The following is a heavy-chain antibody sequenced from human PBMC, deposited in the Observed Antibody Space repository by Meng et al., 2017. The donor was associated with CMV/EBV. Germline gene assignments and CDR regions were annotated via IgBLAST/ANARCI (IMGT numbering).Heavy chain of an antibody. CDR2: ISYDGSNK. D-gene: IGHD6-6*01. J-gene: IGHJ4*02. V-gene: IGHV3-30*04. CDR3: ARDRAIAARHFDY. Sequence: GGSLRLSCAASGFTFSSYAMHWVRQAPGKGLEWVAVISYDGSNKYYADSVKGRFTISRDNSKNTLYLQMNSLRAEDTAVYYCARDRAIAARHFDYWGQGTLVTV. CDR1: GFTFSSYA.